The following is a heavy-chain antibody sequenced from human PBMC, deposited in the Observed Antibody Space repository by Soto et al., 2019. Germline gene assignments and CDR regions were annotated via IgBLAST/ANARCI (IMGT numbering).Heavy chain of an antibody. Sequence: QVQLVESGGGVVQPGGSLRLSCTTSGFTFNTYGMHWVRQAPGKGLEWVAIIWYDGSNKYYADSVKGRFPISRDNSRNPLYLQMNSLRAEDTALYYCSRADCTGAYCYSWPFNYGVDVWGQGTTVTVSS. J-gene: IGHJ6*02. V-gene: IGHV3-33*08. CDR3: SRADCTGAYCYSWPFNYGVDV. CDR1: GFTFNTYG. D-gene: IGHD2-15*01. CDR2: IWYDGSNK.